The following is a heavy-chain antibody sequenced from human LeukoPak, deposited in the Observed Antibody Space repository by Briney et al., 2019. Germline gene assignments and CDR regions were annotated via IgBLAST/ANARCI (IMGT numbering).Heavy chain of an antibody. CDR1: GFSFRYFA. D-gene: IGHD1-26*01. V-gene: IGHV3-64*02. CDR2: INTDGRIT. CDR3: TRDGGSFCDFDY. Sequence: PGGSLRLSCVGSGFSFRYFAIHWVRQAPGKGLEYVSVINTDGRITYYADSVKGRFTISRDNSKHTVYLQMGSLRGDDMAVYYCTRDGGSFCDFDYWGQGALVTVSS. J-gene: IGHJ4*02.